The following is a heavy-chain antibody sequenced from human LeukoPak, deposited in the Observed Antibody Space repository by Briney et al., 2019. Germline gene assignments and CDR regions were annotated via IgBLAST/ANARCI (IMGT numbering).Heavy chain of an antibody. CDR3: ARVSYGNDATPFDY. CDR2: INPNSEYT. J-gene: IGHJ4*02. V-gene: IGHV1-2*06. Sequence: ASVKVSCKASGYTFTAYYIHWLRQAPGQGLEWMGRINPNSEYTEYAQNFQGRVTMTRDTSISTTYMEVRRLRSDDTALYYCARVSYGNDATPFDYWGQGTLVTVSS. D-gene: IGHD3-16*01. CDR1: GYTFTAYY.